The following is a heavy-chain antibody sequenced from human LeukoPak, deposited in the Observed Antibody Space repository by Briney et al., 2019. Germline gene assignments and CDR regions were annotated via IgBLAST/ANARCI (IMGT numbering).Heavy chain of an antibody. CDR2: VSGSGGST. CDR1: GFTFSTYA. D-gene: IGHD3-9*01. J-gene: IGHJ4*02. V-gene: IGHV3-23*01. Sequence: GGSLRLSCAASGFTFSTYAMSWVRQAPGKGLEWVSAVSGSGGSTYYADSVEGRFTISRDNSKNTLHLQMNSLRAEDTAVYYCAKRGVTGYKEAFDYWGQGSLVIVSS. CDR3: AKRGVTGYKEAFDY.